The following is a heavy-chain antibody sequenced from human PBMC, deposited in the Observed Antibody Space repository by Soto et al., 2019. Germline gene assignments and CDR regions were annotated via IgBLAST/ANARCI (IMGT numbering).Heavy chain of an antibody. V-gene: IGHV4-30-4*01. CDR2: IYNSGTT. J-gene: IGHJ4*02. CDR3: GRGPSADKVDY. CDR1: GGSINYSPYF. Sequence: QVQLQESGPGLVKPSQTLSLTCTVSGGSINYSPYFWSWIRQTPGKGLEWIGHIYNSGTTYTNPSLNSRATISGDTSPNQFSLNLKSVTAADTAVYYCGRGPSADKVDYWGQGTLVTVSS. D-gene: IGHD3-3*01.